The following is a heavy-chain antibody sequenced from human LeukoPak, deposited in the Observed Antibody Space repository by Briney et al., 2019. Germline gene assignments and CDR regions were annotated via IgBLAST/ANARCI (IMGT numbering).Heavy chain of an antibody. CDR3: ARDRRFWSVGFFDP. CDR2: IYYSGST. Sequence: SSETLSLTCTVSGGSISSYYWSGIRQPPGKGLEWIGYIYYSGSTNYNPSLKSRVTISVDTSKNQFSLKLSSVTAADTAVYYCARDRRFWSVGFFDPWGQGTLVTVSS. V-gene: IGHV4-59*01. D-gene: IGHD3-3*01. CDR1: GGSISSYY. J-gene: IGHJ5*02.